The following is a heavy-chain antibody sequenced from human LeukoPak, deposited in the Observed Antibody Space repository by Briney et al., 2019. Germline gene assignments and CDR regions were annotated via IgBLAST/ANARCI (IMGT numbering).Heavy chain of an antibody. V-gene: IGHV3-53*01. CDR3: ARGGTKYYFDY. Sequence: GGSLRLSCAASGFTVSSNYMSWVRQAPGKGLEWVSVIYSGGSTYYADSVKGRFTISRDNSKNTLHLQMNSLRAEDTAVYYCARGGTKYYFDYWGQGTLVTVSS. J-gene: IGHJ4*02. CDR2: IYSGGST. CDR1: GFTVSSNY. D-gene: IGHD3-16*01.